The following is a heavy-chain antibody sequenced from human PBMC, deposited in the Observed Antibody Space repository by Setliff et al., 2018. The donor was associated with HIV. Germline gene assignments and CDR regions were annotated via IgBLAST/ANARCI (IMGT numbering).Heavy chain of an antibody. V-gene: IGHV1-3*01. D-gene: IGHD6-13*01. CDR3: AGGRFSSSSDPLLNWFDP. CDR1: GYTFTSYA. Sequence: ASVKVSCKASGYTFTSYAMHWVRQAPGQSLEWMGWINAGNGNTKYSQKFQGRVTITRDTSASTAYMELSSLRSEDTAVYYCAGGRFSSSSDPLLNWFDPWGQGTPVTVSS. J-gene: IGHJ5*02. CDR2: INAGNGNT.